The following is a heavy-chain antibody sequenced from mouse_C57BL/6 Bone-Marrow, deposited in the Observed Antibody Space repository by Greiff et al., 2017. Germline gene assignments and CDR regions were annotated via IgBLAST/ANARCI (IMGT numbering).Heavy chain of an antibody. CDR1: GFSLTSYG. Sequence: QVQLQQSGPGLVQPSQSLSITCTVSGFSLTSYGVHWVRQSPGKGLEWLGVLWSGGSTDYNAAFISRLSISKDNSKSQVFFKMNGLQADDTAIYDCALSNWGFAYWGQGTLVTVSA. J-gene: IGHJ3*01. CDR2: LWSGGST. D-gene: IGHD4-1*01. V-gene: IGHV2-2*01. CDR3: ALSNWGFAY.